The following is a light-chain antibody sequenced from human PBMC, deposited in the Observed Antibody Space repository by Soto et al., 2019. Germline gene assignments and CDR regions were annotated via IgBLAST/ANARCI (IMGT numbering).Light chain of an antibody. V-gene: IGKV3-15*01. CDR1: QSVNNN. CDR2: GAS. CDR3: QESNTRPWT. Sequence: ETLMTQSPATLSVSPGERATLSCRASQSVNNNLAWYQQKLGQAPRVLIYGASTRATGIPARFTGSGSGTEFILTITSLQSEDSAVYSCQESNTRPWTFGQGTKVEFK. J-gene: IGKJ1*01.